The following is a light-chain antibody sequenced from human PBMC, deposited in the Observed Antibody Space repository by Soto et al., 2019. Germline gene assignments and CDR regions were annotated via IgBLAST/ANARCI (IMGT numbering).Light chain of an antibody. V-gene: IGKV1-13*02. J-gene: IGKJ3*01. CDR3: QQFNRG. Sequence: AIPLTQSPSSLSASVGDRVTITCRSSQGISSALAWYQQKPGKAPKLLIYDASSLESGVPSRFSGSGSGTDFTLTISSLQPEDFATYYCQQFNRGFGPGTKVDIK. CDR2: DAS. CDR1: QGISSA.